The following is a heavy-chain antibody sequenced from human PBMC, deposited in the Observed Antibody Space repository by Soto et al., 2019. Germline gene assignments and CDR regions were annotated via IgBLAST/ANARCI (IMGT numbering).Heavy chain of an antibody. CDR2: IYWDDDK. J-gene: IGHJ6*02. D-gene: IGHD2-21*02. V-gene: IGHV2-5*02. Sequence: QIILKESGPTLVRPTQTLTLTCTFSGFSLSTSGVGVGWIRQPPGKALEWLALIYWDDDKRYSPSLKSRLTITKDTSKNQVVLTMTNMDPVDTATYYCAHSRCGGDCLQSYSSHYYYGMDVWGQGTTVTVSS. CDR1: GFSLSTSGVG. CDR3: AHSRCGGDCLQSYSSHYYYGMDV.